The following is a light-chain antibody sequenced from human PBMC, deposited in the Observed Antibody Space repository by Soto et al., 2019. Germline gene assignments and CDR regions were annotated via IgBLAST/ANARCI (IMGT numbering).Light chain of an antibody. CDR2: EVT. Sequence: QSALTQPSSVSGSPGQSNTISCTGTISDIGAYDYVSWYQQYPGRVPKLLIHEVTNRPSGVSDRFSGSKSGNTASLTISGLQTEDEADYYCSSHAGSSAFYVFGTGTKVTV. J-gene: IGLJ1*01. V-gene: IGLV2-14*01. CDR3: SSHAGSSAFYV. CDR1: ISDIGAYDY.